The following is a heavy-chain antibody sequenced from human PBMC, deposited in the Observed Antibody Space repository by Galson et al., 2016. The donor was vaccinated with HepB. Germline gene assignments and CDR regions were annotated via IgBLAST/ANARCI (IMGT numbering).Heavy chain of an antibody. CDR1: GGSISSGGYY. CDR3: ARDLSAGRWWFDP. CDR2: IYSGGST. D-gene: IGHD6-19*01. Sequence: TLSLTCTVSGGSISSGGYYWNWIRQHPGKGLEWVGYIYSGGSTYYNPSLKSRLIISVDTSKNQISLKLSSVTAADTAVYYCARDLSAGRWWFDPWGQGTLVTVSA. J-gene: IGHJ5*02. V-gene: IGHV4-31*03.